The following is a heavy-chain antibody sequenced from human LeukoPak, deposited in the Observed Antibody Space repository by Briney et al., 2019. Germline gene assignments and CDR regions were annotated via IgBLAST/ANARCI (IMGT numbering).Heavy chain of an antibody. CDR2: IRGSGDT. D-gene: IGHD3-3*01. V-gene: IGHV3-23*01. CDR1: GFPFRNNV. J-gene: IGHJ4*02. CDR3: AKTFPYGTTWYGFCDY. Sequence: GGSLRLSCAASGFPFRNNVMTWVRQAPGRGLDWLAAIRGSGDTYYADSVKGRFTISRDNSKNMLYLQMNSLRAEDTAVYCCAKTFPYGTTWYGFCDYWGQGALVTVSS.